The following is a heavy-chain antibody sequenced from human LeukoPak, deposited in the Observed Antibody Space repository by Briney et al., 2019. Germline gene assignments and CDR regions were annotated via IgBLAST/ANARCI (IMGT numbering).Heavy chain of an antibody. D-gene: IGHD3-22*01. CDR1: GGSISSSSYY. CDR2: IYYSGST. V-gene: IGHV4-39*01. CDR3: ARLFPRYYYDSSGPFDY. J-gene: IGHJ4*02. Sequence: SETLSLTCTVSGGSISSSSYYWGWIRQPPGKGLEWIGSIYYSGSTYYNPSLKSRVTISVDTSKNQFSLKLSSVTAADTAVYYCARLFPRYYYDSSGPFDYWGQGTLVTVSS.